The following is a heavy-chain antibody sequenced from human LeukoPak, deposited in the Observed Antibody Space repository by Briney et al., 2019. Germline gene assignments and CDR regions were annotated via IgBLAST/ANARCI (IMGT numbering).Heavy chain of an antibody. CDR3: TRGVVVTAIRKIDY. J-gene: IGHJ4*02. D-gene: IGHD2-21*02. CDR2: IRSKASGGTT. Sequence: GGSLRLSCTASGFTFGEYAVSWFRQAPGKGLEWVAFIRSKASGGTTEYAASVKGRFTISRDDSKSIAYLQMNSLKTEDTAVYYCTRGVVVTAIRKIDYWGQGTLVTVSS. CDR1: GFTFGEYA. V-gene: IGHV3-49*03.